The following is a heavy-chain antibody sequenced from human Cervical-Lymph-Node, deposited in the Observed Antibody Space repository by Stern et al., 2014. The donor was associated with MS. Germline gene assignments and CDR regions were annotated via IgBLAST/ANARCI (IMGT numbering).Heavy chain of an antibody. V-gene: IGHV2-5*02. CDR1: GFSLTSTGVG. Sequence: QITLKESGPTLVQPTQTLTLTCTFSGFSLTSTGVGVGWVRQPPGKALEWLALIYWDDGKRYSPSLKSRLTITKDTSKNQVVLTMTNMDPVDTATYYCAHKRGDSSSWYHEREGFDPWGHGTLVTVSS. CDR2: IYWDDGK. CDR3: AHKRGDSSSWYHEREGFDP. D-gene: IGHD6-13*01. J-gene: IGHJ5*02.